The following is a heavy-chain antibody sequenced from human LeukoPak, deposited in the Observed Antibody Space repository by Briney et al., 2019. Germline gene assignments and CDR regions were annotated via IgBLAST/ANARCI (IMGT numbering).Heavy chain of an antibody. CDR2: VSASGSAT. D-gene: IGHD6-13*01. CDR1: GFIFSNYA. CDR3: TKRGIAVVGSNCFDP. J-gene: IGHJ5*02. V-gene: IGHV3-23*01. Sequence: GGSLRLSCTASGFIFSNYAMTWVRQAPGKGLEWVSTVSASGSATYYADSVKGRFTISRDNSKNTLYLQMNTLRAEDTAVYYCTKRGIAVVGSNCFDPWGQETLVTVSS.